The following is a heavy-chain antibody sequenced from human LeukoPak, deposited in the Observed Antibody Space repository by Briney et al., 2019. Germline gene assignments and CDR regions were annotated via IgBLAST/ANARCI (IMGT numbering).Heavy chain of an antibody. CDR1: GGSFSGYY. CDR2: INHSGST. CDR3: ARVPSKDSSGWWGY. D-gene: IGHD6-19*01. V-gene: IGHV4-34*01. J-gene: IGHJ4*02. Sequence: SETLSLTCAVYGGSFSGYYWSCILQPPGKGLKWVGEINHSGSTNYNPSLKSRVTISVDTSKNQFSLKLSSVTAADTAVYYCARVPSKDSSGWWGYWGQGTLVTVSS.